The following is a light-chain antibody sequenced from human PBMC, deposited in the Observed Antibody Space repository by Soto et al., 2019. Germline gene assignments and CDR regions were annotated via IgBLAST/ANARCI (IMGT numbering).Light chain of an antibody. V-gene: IGKV3-11*01. CDR3: QQRSNWPPSIT. J-gene: IGKJ5*01. Sequence: EIVLPQAPATLSLSTGERATLSCRASQSVSSYLAWYQQKPGQAPRLLIYDASNRATGIPARFSGSGSGTDFTLTISSLEPEDFAVYYCQQRSNWPPSITFGQGTRLEIK. CDR1: QSVSSY. CDR2: DAS.